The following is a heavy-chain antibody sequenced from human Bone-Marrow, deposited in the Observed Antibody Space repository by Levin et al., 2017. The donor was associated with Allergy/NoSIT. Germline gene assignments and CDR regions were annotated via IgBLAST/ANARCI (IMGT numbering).Heavy chain of an antibody. CDR1: GFTFSSYA. V-gene: IGHV3-64*02. CDR2: ISSNGGST. J-gene: IGHJ4*02. CDR3: ARGGADTAMVSFDY. Sequence: GGSLRLSCAASGFTFSSYAMHWVRQAPGKGLEYVSAISSNGGSTYYADSVKGRFTISRDNSKNTLYLQMGSLRAEDMAVYYCARGGADTAMVSFDYWGQGTLVTVSS. D-gene: IGHD5-18*01.